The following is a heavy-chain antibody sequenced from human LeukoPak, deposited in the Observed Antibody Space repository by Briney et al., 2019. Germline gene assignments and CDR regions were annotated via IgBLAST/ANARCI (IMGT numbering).Heavy chain of an antibody. Sequence: WASVKVSCKASGVTFSSYAISWLRQAPGQGLEWMGGIIPILGTANYAQKFQGRVTITADESTSTAYMELSSLRSEDTAVYYCARIPYNYYDSSGHDYWGQGTLVTVSS. D-gene: IGHD3-22*01. CDR3: ARIPYNYYDSSGHDY. V-gene: IGHV1-69*13. CDR2: IIPILGTA. J-gene: IGHJ4*02. CDR1: GVTFSSYA.